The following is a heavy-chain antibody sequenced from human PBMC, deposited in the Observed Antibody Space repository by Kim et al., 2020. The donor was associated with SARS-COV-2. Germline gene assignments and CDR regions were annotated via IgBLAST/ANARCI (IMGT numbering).Heavy chain of an antibody. CDR1: GFTFSNYA. J-gene: IGHJ4*02. Sequence: GGSLRLSCAASGFTFSNYAMSWVRQAPGKALEWVSTITGSGGSTYYADSVKGRFTFSRDNSWSTLSLQMNSLRAEDTAVYYCAKRSATGSYYFDYLGQG. V-gene: IGHV3-23*01. CDR3: AKRSATGSYYFDY. CDR2: ITGSGGST. D-gene: IGHD6-6*01.